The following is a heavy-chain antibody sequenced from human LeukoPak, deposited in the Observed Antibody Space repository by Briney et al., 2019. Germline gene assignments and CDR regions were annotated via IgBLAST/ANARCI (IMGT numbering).Heavy chain of an antibody. J-gene: IGHJ4*02. CDR2: INHSGST. D-gene: IGHD3-22*01. CDR1: GGSFSGYY. CDR3: ARIQRDDSSGYYPGVDY. Sequence: KPSETLSLTCAVYGGSFSGYYWSWIRQPPGKGLEWTGEINHSGSTNYNPSLKSRVTISVDTSKNQFSLKLSSVTAADTAVYYCARIQRDDSSGYYPGVDYWGQGTLVTVSS. V-gene: IGHV4-34*01.